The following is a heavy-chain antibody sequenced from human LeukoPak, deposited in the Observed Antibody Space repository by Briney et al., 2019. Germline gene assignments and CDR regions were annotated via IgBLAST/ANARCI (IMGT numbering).Heavy chain of an antibody. CDR2: INPNSGGT. CDR1: GYTFTGYY. J-gene: IGHJ3*02. CDR3: AISRQWLADDAFDI. V-gene: IGHV1-2*06. D-gene: IGHD6-19*01. Sequence: ASVKVSCKASGYTFTGYYMHWVRQAPGQGLEWMGRINPNSGGTNYAHKFQGRVTMTRDTSISTAHMALSRLGSDDTAVYYCAISRQWLADDAFDIWGPGTMVTVSS.